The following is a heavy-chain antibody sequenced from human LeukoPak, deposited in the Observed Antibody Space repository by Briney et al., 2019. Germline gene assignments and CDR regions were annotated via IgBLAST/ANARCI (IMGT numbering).Heavy chain of an antibody. V-gene: IGHV4-4*07. CDR3: AREVSSSPSYYFDY. CDR2: IYTSGST. J-gene: IGHJ4*02. CDR1: GGSISSYY. D-gene: IGHD6-6*01. Sequence: SETLSLTCTVSGGSISSYYWSWIRQPAGKGLEWIGRIYTSGSTNYNPSLKSRVTMSVDTSKNQFSLKLSSVTAADTAVYYCAREVSSSPSYYFDYWGQGTLVTVSS.